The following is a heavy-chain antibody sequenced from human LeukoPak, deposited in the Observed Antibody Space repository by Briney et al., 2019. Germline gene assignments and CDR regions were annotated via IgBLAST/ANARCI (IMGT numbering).Heavy chain of an antibody. Sequence: SETLSLTCTVSGGSISSYYWSWIRQPPGKGLELIGYIYYSGSTNYNPSLKSRVTISVDTSKNQFSLKLSSVTAADTAVYYCAKNYDFWSGYFDYWGQGTLVTVSS. CDR3: AKNYDFWSGYFDY. CDR2: IYYSGST. J-gene: IGHJ4*02. V-gene: IGHV4-59*01. D-gene: IGHD3-3*01. CDR1: GGSISSYY.